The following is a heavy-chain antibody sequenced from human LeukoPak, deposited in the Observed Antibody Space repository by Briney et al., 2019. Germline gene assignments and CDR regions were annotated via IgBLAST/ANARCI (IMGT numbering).Heavy chain of an antibody. V-gene: IGHV3-15*01. CDR2: FKSRTVGGTT. Sequence: GGSLRLSCEASGFPFRNAWMGWVRQAPGKGREWVGRFKSRTVGGTTDYAAPVKGRFTISREVSKNTLYLQMNSLKTEDTAVYYCTPGLPMVRGELDYWGQGTLVTVSS. CDR3: TPGLPMVRGELDY. J-gene: IGHJ4*02. CDR1: GFPFRNAW. D-gene: IGHD3-10*01.